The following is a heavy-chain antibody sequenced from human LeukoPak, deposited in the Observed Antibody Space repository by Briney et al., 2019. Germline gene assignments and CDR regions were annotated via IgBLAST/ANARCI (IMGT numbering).Heavy chain of an antibody. V-gene: IGHV4-59*01. D-gene: IGHD3-10*01. CDR3: XXDRGFGEPLYFDY. CDR1: GGSISSYY. J-gene: IGHJ4*02. Sequence: SETLSLTCTVSGGSISSYYWSWIRQPPGKGLEWLGYIYYSGSTNYNPSLKSRVTISVDTSKNQFSLKRSSVTAEDTAVYYCXXDRGFGEPLYFDYWGQGTLVTVSS. CDR2: IYYSGST.